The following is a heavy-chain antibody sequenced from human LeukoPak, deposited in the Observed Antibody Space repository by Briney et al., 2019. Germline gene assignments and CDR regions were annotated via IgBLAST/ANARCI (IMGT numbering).Heavy chain of an antibody. Sequence: PSETLSLTCTVSGGSISSYYWSWIRQPPGKGLEWIGYIIYSGGTNYNPSLKSRVTISVDTSKNQFSLKLSSVTAADTAVYFCARQPGGEMANALDYWGQGTLVTVSS. J-gene: IGHJ4*02. CDR1: GGSISSYY. V-gene: IGHV4-59*08. CDR3: ARQPGGEMANALDY. CDR2: IIYSGGT. D-gene: IGHD5-24*01.